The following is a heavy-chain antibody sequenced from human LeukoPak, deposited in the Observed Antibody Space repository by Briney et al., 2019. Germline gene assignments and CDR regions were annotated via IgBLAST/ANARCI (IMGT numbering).Heavy chain of an antibody. CDR2: IYPGDSDT. J-gene: IGHJ4*02. D-gene: IGHD5-12*01. CDR1: GYSLSTYW. CDR3: ARLPGIVATIERYFDY. V-gene: IGHV5-51*01. Sequence: GESLKISCQGSGYSLSTYWITWVRQMPGKGLEWMGIIYPGDSDTRYSPSFQGQVTISADKSISTAYLQWSSLKASDTAMYYCARLPGIVATIERYFDYWGQGTLVTVSS.